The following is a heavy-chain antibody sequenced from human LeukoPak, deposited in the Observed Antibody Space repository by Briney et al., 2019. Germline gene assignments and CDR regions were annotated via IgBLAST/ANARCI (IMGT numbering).Heavy chain of an antibody. D-gene: IGHD3-3*01. J-gene: IGHJ4*02. Sequence: PGGSLRLSCAASGFTFDDYAMHWVRQAPGKGLEWVSGISWNSGSIGYADSVKGRFTISRDNAKNSLYLQMNSLRAEDTALYYCAKDKGSSGFWSGLDYWGQGTLVTVSS. V-gene: IGHV3-9*01. CDR3: AKDKGSSGFWSGLDY. CDR2: ISWNSGSI. CDR1: GFTFDDYA.